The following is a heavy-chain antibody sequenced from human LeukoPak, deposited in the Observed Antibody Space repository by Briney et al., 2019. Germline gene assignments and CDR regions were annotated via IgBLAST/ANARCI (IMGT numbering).Heavy chain of an antibody. D-gene: IGHD2-15*01. V-gene: IGHV4-39*07. CDR2: IHYGGST. CDR3: ARGYCSGGSCYESRGWFDY. Sequence: SETLSLTCTVSGGSISSYSYYWGWIRQPPGKGLEWIGSIHYGGSTYYNPSLKSRVTISVDTSKNQFSLKLSSETAADTAVYFCARGYCSGGSCYESRGWFDYWGQGTLVTVSS. J-gene: IGHJ4*02. CDR1: GGSISSYSYY.